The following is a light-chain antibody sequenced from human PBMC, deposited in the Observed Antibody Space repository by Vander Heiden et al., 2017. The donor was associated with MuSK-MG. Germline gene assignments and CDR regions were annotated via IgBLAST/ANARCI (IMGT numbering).Light chain of an antibody. CDR2: GAS. CDR1: QTVRSNF. J-gene: IGKJ2*01. Sequence: DIVLTQSPGTLSLSPGERATLSCRASQTVRSNFLNWYQQKPGQAPRLLIYGASSRATGIPDRFSGSGSGTDFTLTISRLEPEDFAVYYCQQYGSSPLYTFGQGTILDIK. CDR3: QQYGSSPLYT. V-gene: IGKV3-20*01.